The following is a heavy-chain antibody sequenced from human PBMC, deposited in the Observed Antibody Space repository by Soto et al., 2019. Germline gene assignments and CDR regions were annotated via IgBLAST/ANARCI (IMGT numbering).Heavy chain of an antibody. CDR2: ISAYNGNT. V-gene: IGHV1-18*04. D-gene: IGHD6-13*01. CDR3: ARALAEAAVTAYNWFDP. Sequence: QVQLVQSGAEVKKPGASVKVSCKASGYTFTSYGISWVRQAPGQGLEWMGWISAYNGNTNYAQKLQGRVTMTTDTSTSTADMELRSLRSDDTAVYYCARALAEAAVTAYNWFDPWGQGTLVTVSS. CDR1: GYTFTSYG. J-gene: IGHJ5*02.